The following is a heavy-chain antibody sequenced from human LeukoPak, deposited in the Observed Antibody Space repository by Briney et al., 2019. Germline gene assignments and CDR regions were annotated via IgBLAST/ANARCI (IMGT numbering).Heavy chain of an antibody. CDR3: AREVSYCSGGSCYAYYYGMDV. J-gene: IGHJ6*02. Sequence: GGSLRLSCAASGFTVSSNYMSWVRQAPGKGLEWVSVICSGGSTYYADSVKGRFTISRDTSKNTLYLQMHSLRDEDTAVYYCAREVSYCSGGSCYAYYYGMDVWGQGTKVTVSS. V-gene: IGHV3-66*01. CDR2: ICSGGST. CDR1: GFTVSSNY. D-gene: IGHD2-15*01.